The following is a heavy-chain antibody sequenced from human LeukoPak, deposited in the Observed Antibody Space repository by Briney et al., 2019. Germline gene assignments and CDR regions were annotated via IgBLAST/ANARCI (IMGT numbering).Heavy chain of an antibody. Sequence: SETLSLTCAVSGGSISSNSYYWGWVRQSPGKGLEWIGAIYYSGNTYYSPSLKSRVTISADTSKNQFSLNLSAVTAADAATYYCARHVATNYYYNYYSLDVWGQGTTVTVSS. CDR1: GGSISSNSYY. V-gene: IGHV4-39*01. CDR2: IYYSGNT. CDR3: ARHVATNYYYNYYSLDV. J-gene: IGHJ6*02.